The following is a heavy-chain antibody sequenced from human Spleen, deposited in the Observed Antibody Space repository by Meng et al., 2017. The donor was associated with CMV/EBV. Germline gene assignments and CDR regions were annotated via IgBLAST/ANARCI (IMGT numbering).Heavy chain of an antibody. D-gene: IGHD3-22*01. J-gene: IGHJ4*02. Sequence: GESLKISCAASGLTFNDYSMNWVRQAPGKGLEFVSSISSSSNYLYYADSVKGRFTISRDNAKNSLYLQMNSLRAEDTAVYYCASDLKTYYHDSSGSSFDYWGQGTLVTVSS. V-gene: IGHV3-21*06. CDR3: ASDLKTYYHDSSGSSFDY. CDR1: GLTFNDYS. CDR2: ISSSSNYL.